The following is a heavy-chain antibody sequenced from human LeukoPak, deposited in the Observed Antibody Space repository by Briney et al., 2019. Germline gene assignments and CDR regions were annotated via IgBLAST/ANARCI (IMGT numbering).Heavy chain of an antibody. CDR3: AKDAHSGSYFDY. Sequence: GGSLRLSCAASGSTFSSNAMCWVRQAPGKGLEWVSLISGTGGTTYYADSVKGRLTTSRDNSKNTLYLQMNSLRVEDTAVYYCAKDAHSGSYFDYWGQGILVTVSS. CDR2: ISGTGGTT. J-gene: IGHJ4*01. D-gene: IGHD1-26*01. V-gene: IGHV3-23*01. CDR1: GSTFSSNA.